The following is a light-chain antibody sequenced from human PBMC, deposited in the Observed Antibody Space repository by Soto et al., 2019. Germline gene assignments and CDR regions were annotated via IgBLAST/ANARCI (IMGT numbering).Light chain of an antibody. J-gene: IGKJ1*01. CDR3: QQSYSTPPWT. CDR1: QSISSY. V-gene: IGKV1-39*01. CDR2: AAS. Sequence: DIQMTQSPSSLSASVGDRVTITCRASQSISSYLNWYQQKPGKAPKLLIYAASNLQSGVPSRFSGSESGTEFTLTISSLQPEDFATYYCQQSYSTPPWTFGQGTKVEIK.